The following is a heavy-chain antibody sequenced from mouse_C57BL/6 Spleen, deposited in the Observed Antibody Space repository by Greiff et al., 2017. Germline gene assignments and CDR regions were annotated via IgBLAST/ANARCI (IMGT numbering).Heavy chain of an antibody. Sequence: EVKLMESEGGLVQPGSSMKLSCTASGFTFSDYYMAWVRQVPEKGLEWVANINYDGSSTYYLDSLKSRFIISRDNAKNILYLQMSSLKSEDTATYYCARDRNYYGSGDFDYWGQGTTLTVSS. CDR1: GFTFSDYY. CDR3: ARDRNYYGSGDFDY. D-gene: IGHD1-1*01. V-gene: IGHV5-16*01. CDR2: INYDGSST. J-gene: IGHJ2*01.